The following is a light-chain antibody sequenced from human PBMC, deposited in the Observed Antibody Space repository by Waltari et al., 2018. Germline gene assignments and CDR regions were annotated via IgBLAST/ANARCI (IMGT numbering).Light chain of an antibody. CDR3: ATWDGSLNAVV. CDR1: NFNVGSNV. J-gene: IGLJ2*01. CDR2: GNN. V-gene: IGLV1-44*01. Sequence: QSVLTQPPSASGTPGQRVTISCSASNFNVGSNVVNWYQQLPGTAPKLLIYGNNQRPSGVPDRFSGSKSGTSASLAISGLQSDDEADYHCATWDGSLNAVVFGGGTKLTVL.